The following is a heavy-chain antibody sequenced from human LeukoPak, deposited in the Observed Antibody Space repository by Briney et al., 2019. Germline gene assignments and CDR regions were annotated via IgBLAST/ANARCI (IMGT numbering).Heavy chain of an antibody. J-gene: IGHJ3*02. V-gene: IGHV3-21*01. D-gene: IGHD2-15*01. Sequence: PGGSLRLSCAASGFSFSDYAMDWVRQAPGKGLEWVSAISSNSAYIYYADSMKGRFTISRDNAKNSLFLQMNSLRAEDTAVYYCARTPPAFDIWGQGTMVTVSS. CDR2: ISSNSAYI. CDR3: ARTPPAFDI. CDR1: GFSFSDYA.